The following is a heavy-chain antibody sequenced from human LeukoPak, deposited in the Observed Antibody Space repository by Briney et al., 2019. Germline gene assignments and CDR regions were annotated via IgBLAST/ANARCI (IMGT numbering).Heavy chain of an antibody. D-gene: IGHD3-10*01. J-gene: IGHJ4*02. V-gene: IGHV4-59*01. CDR2: IYYSGST. CDR3: ARSGEFREKEPDY. Sequence: SETLSLTCTVSGGSISSYYWSWIRQPPGKGLEWIGYIYYSGSTNYNPSLKSRVTISVDTSKNQFSLKLSSVTAADTAVYYCARSGEFREKEPDYWGQGTLVTVSS. CDR1: GGSISSYY.